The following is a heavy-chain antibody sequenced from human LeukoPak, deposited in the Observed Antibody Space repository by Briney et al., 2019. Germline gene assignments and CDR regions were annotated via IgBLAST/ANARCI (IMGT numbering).Heavy chain of an antibody. CDR1: GFTFSSYS. D-gene: IGHD6-19*01. J-gene: IGHJ4*02. V-gene: IGHV3-21*01. CDR2: ISSSSSYI. Sequence: GGSLRLSCAASGFTFSSYSMNWVRQAPGKGLEWVSAISSSSSYIYYADSVKGRFTISRDNSKNSLYLQMNSLRAEDTAVYYCEIDLQWPYSLTQDYWGQGNLVTVSP. CDR3: EIDLQWPYSLTQDY.